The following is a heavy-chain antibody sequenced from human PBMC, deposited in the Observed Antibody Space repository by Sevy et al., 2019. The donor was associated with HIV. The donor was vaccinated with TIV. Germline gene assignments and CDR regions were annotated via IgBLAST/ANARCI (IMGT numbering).Heavy chain of an antibody. J-gene: IGHJ5*02. CDR1: GFTFSDYY. CDR3: ARDPTYYDFWSGYYTGWFDP. CDR2: ISSSGSTI. Sequence: GGSLRLSCAASGFTFSDYYMSWVRQAPGKGLEWVSYISSSGSTIYYADSVKGRFTISRDNAKNSLYLQMNSLRAEDTAVYYCARDPTYYDFWSGYYTGWFDPRGQGTLVTVSS. D-gene: IGHD3-3*01. V-gene: IGHV3-11*01.